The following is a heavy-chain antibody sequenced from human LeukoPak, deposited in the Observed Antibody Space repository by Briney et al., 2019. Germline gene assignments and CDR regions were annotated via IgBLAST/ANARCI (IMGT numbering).Heavy chain of an antibody. J-gene: IGHJ4*02. CDR3: AREYILTAYYGDY. CDR1: GGTFRNYA. D-gene: IGHD3-9*01. V-gene: IGHV1-69*13. Sequence: ASVKVSCKASGGTFRNYAISWVRQAPGQGLEWMGGIIPIFGTADYAQKFQGRVTITADESTSTAYMELSSLRAEDTAVYYCAREYILTAYYGDYWGQGTLVTVSS. CDR2: IIPIFGTA.